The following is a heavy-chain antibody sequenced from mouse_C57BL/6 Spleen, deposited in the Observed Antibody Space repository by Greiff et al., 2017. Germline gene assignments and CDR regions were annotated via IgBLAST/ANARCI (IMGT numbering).Heavy chain of an antibody. Sequence: DVKLVESGPGLVKPSQSLSLTCSVTGYSITSGYYWNWIRQFPGNKLEWMGYISYDGSNNYNPSLKNRISITRDTSKNQFFLKLNSVTTEDTATYYCASYGSSYGRYFDVWGTGTTVTVSS. CDR2: ISYDGSN. CDR3: ASYGSSYGRYFDV. CDR1: GYSITSGYY. V-gene: IGHV3-6*01. D-gene: IGHD1-1*01. J-gene: IGHJ1*03.